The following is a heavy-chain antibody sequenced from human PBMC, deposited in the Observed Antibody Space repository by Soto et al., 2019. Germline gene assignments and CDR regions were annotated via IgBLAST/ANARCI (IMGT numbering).Heavy chain of an antibody. CDR3: ARGIDAYNFFDS. CDR1: GFNFDDYG. Sequence: EVQLVESGGRVVRPGGSLRLSCAASGFNFDDYGMSWVRQAPGKGLEWVSGINWNSVNTGYVDSVKGRFTISRDNAKSSLYLQMNSLRAEDTALYDCARGIDAYNFFDSWGQGTLVTVSS. CDR2: INWNSVNT. D-gene: IGHD1-1*01. J-gene: IGHJ4*02. V-gene: IGHV3-20*01.